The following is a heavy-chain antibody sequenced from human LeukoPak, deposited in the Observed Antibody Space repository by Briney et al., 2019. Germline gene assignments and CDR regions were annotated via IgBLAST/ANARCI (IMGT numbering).Heavy chain of an antibody. CDR2: ISSSSSYI. V-gene: IGHV3-21*01. D-gene: IGHD2-21*02. Sequence: GGSLRLSCAASGFTFSSYRMTWVRQAPGKGLEWVSSISSSSSYIYYADSVKGRFTISRDNAKNSLYLQMNSLRAEDTAVYYCAREICGGDCYLDYWGQGTLVTVSS. J-gene: IGHJ4*02. CDR1: GFTFSSYR. CDR3: AREICGGDCYLDY.